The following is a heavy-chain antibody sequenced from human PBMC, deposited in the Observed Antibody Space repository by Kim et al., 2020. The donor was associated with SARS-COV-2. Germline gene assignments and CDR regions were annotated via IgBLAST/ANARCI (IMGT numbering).Heavy chain of an antibody. V-gene: IGHV5-51*01. CDR1: GYSFTSYW. D-gene: IGHD6-13*01. J-gene: IGHJ6*02. CDR3: ATTYSSLPYYYYGMDV. CDR2: IYPGDSDT. Sequence: GESLKISCKGSGYSFTSYWIGWVRQMPGKGLEWMGIIYPGDSDTRYSPSFQGQVTISADKSISTAYLQWSSLKASDTAMYYCATTYSSLPYYYYGMDVWGQGTTVTVSS.